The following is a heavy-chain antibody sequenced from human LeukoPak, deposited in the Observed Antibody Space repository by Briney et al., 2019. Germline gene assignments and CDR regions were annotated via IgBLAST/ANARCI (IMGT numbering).Heavy chain of an antibody. J-gene: IGHJ4*02. V-gene: IGHV3-23*01. Sequence: GGSLRLSCAVSGITLSNYGMSWVRLAPGKGLEWVAGISGSGGRTNYADSVKGRFTISRDNAKDTLYLQMNSLRAEDTAVYFCAKRGVVIRVILVGFHKEAYYFDSWGRGALVTVSS. CDR3: AKRGVVIRVILVGFHKEAYYFDS. CDR1: GITLSNYG. CDR2: ISGSGGRT. D-gene: IGHD3-22*01.